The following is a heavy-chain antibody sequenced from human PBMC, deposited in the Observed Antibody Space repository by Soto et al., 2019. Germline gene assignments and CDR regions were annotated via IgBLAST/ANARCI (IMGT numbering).Heavy chain of an antibody. J-gene: IGHJ4*02. CDR2: IIPSFGTA. CDR3: ARVYDSSGYYFDY. CDR1: GGTFSSYA. V-gene: IGHV1-69*13. D-gene: IGHD3-22*01. Sequence: ASVKVSCKASGGTFSSYAISWVRQAPGQGLEWMGGIIPSFGTANYAQKFQGRVTITADESTSTAYMELSSLRSEDTAVYYCARVYDSSGYYFDYWGQGTLVTVSS.